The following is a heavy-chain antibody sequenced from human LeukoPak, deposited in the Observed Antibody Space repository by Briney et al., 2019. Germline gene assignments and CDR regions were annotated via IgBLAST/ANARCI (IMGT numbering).Heavy chain of an antibody. CDR3: ATLLDSFWSGHSVPPEDY. CDR1: ENRLTQLP. Sequence: ASVRVSCKLSENRLTQLPVHWVRQAPGEGLEWVGGFRPEDDVPIYAQKFQGRVAMTTDTSTDTAYMELRSLKSDDTAVYFCATLLDSFWSGHSVPPEDYWGQGTLVTVSS. V-gene: IGHV1-24*01. D-gene: IGHD3/OR15-3a*01. J-gene: IGHJ4*02. CDR2: FRPEDDVP.